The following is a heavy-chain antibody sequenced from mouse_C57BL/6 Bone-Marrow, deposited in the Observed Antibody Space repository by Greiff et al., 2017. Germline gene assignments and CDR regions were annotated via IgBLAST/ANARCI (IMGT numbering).Heavy chain of an antibody. V-gene: IGHV5-9*01. CDR1: GFTFSSYT. CDR3: ARHDYYGRYFDV. Sequence: EVKLMESGGGLVKPGGSLKLSCAASGFTFSSYTMSWVRQTPEKRLEWVATISGGGGNTYYPDSVKGRFTISRDNDKNTLYLQMSSLRSEDTALYYCARHDYYGRYFDVWGTGTTVTVSS. CDR2: ISGGGGNT. J-gene: IGHJ1*03. D-gene: IGHD1-2*01.